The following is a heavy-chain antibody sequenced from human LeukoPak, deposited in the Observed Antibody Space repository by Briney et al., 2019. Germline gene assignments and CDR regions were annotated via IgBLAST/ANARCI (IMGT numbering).Heavy chain of an antibody. J-gene: IGHJ4*02. CDR1: GFTFSSYG. CDR2: ISYDGSNK. Sequence: GRSLRLSCAASGFTFSSYGMHWVRQAPGKGLEWVAVISYDGSNKYYADSVKGLFTISGDNSKNTLYLQMNSLRAEDTAVYYCAKDLLVDDYGGKGAFDYWGQGTLVTVSS. CDR3: AKDLLVDDYGGKGAFDY. D-gene: IGHD4-23*01. V-gene: IGHV3-30*18.